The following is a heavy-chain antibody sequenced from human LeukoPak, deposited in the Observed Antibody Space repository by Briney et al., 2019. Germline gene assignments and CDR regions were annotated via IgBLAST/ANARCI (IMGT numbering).Heavy chain of an antibody. J-gene: IGHJ5*02. Sequence: SVKVSCKASGGTCSSYAISWVRQAPGQGLEWMGRIIPIFGIANYARKFQGRVTITADKSTSTAYMELSSLRSEDTAVYYCARSATYCSGGSCYWFDPWGQGTLVTVSS. CDR1: GGTCSSYA. D-gene: IGHD2-15*01. V-gene: IGHV1-69*04. CDR2: IIPIFGIA. CDR3: ARSATYCSGGSCYWFDP.